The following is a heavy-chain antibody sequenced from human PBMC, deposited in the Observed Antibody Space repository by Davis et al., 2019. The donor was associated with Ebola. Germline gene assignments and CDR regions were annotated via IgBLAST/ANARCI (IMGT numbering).Heavy chain of an antibody. CDR2: ISDGSRNT. V-gene: IGHV3-23*01. D-gene: IGHD1-14*01. CDR3: ARDVAGRAGY. J-gene: IGHJ4*02. CDR1: GFTFSSYT. Sequence: PGGSLRLSCAASGFTFSSYTMNWVRQAPGKGLEWVSTISDGSRNTHYADSVRGRFTISRDNAKNTLFLQMNSLRADDTAVYYCARDVAGRAGYWGQGTLVTVSS.